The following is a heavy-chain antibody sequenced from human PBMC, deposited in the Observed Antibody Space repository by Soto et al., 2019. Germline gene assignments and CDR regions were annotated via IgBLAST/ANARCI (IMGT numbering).Heavy chain of an antibody. J-gene: IGHJ5*02. CDR1: GFTFSSYS. D-gene: IGHD2-2*01. Sequence: PGGSLRLSCAASGFTFSSYSMNWVRQAPGKGREWVSYISSSSSTIYYADSVKGRFTISRDNAKNSLYLQMNSLRDEDTAVYYCARDGRSSTSCCAQSVDPWGQGTLVTVSS. CDR3: ARDGRSSTSCCAQSVDP. CDR2: ISSSSSTI. V-gene: IGHV3-48*02.